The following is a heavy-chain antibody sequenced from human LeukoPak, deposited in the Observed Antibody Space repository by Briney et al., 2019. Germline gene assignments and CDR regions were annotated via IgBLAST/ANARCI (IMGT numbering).Heavy chain of an antibody. Sequence: GASVKVSCKASGGTFSSYAISWVRQAPGQGLEWMGRIIPIFGTANYAQKFQGRVTITTDEPTSTAYMELSSLRSEDTAVYYCARDHQSLGYCSGGSCPGRYYYYYMDVWGKGTTVTVSS. J-gene: IGHJ6*03. CDR2: IIPIFGTA. CDR3: ARDHQSLGYCSGGSCPGRYYYYYMDV. CDR1: GGTFSSYA. D-gene: IGHD2-15*01. V-gene: IGHV1-69*05.